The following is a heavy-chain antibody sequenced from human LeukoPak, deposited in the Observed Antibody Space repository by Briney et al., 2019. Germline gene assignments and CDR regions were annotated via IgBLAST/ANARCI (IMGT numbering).Heavy chain of an antibody. CDR2: INHSGST. D-gene: IGHD2-2*01. CDR3: ARGPIVVVPAAMGDYYYYGMDV. Sequence: SETLSLTCAVYGASFSGYYWSWIRQPPGKGLEWIGEINHSGSTNYNPSLKSRVTISVDTSKNQFSLKLSSVTAADTAVYYCARGPIVVVPAAMGDYYYYGMDVWGQGTTVTVSS. J-gene: IGHJ6*02. V-gene: IGHV4-34*01. CDR1: GASFSGYY.